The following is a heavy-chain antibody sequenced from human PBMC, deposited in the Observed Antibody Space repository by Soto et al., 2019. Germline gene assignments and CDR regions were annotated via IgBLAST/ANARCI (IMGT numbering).Heavy chain of an antibody. D-gene: IGHD3-16*01. J-gene: IGHJ6*02. CDR3: ERFIPVYHKEQYYYYGMDV. Sequence: PGESLKISCKGSGYSFTSYWISWVRQMPGKGLEWMGRIDPSDSYTNYSPSFQGHVTISADKSISTAYLQWSSLKASDTAMYYCERFIPVYHKEQYYYYGMDVWGQGTTVTVSS. V-gene: IGHV5-10-1*01. CDR1: GYSFTSYW. CDR2: IDPSDSYT.